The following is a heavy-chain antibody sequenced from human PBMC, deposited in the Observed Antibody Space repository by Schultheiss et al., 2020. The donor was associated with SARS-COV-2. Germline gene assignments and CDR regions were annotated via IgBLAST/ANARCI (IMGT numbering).Heavy chain of an antibody. CDR2: IWYDGSNK. V-gene: IGHV3-30*02. D-gene: IGHD6-13*01. J-gene: IGHJ4*02. CDR1: GFTFSSYG. Sequence: GGSLRLSCAASGFTFSSYGMHWVRQAPGKGLEWVAVIWYDGSNKYYADSVKGRFTISRDNSKNTLYLQMHILKAEDTAVYYCAKARYSSSSYFDYWGQGTLVTVSS. CDR3: AKARYSSSSYFDY.